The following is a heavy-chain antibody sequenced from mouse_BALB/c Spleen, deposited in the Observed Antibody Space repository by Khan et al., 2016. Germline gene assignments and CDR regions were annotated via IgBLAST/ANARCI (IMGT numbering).Heavy chain of an antibody. D-gene: IGHD1-1*01. CDR1: GYSITSDYA. J-gene: IGHJ3*01. V-gene: IGHV3-2*02. CDR3: ALLRAPY. Sequence: EVQLQESGPGLVKPSQSLSLTCTVTGYSITSDYAWNWIRQFPGNKLEWMGYIGYSGSTSYNPSLRSRISITRDSSQNQFFLQLNSVTTEDTATYYCALLRAPYWGQGTPVTVSA. CDR2: IGYSGST.